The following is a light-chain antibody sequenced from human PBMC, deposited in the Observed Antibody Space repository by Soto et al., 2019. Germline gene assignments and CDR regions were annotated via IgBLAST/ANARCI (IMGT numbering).Light chain of an antibody. V-gene: IGLV2-11*01. CDR2: DVS. Sequence: QSALTQPRSVSGSPGQSVTISCTGTSSDVGGYNYVSWYQQHPGKAPKLMIYDVSKRPSGVPDRFSGSKSGNTASLTISGLQAEDEADYYCCSYAGSSTGVFGGGTQLTV. J-gene: IGLJ2*01. CDR1: SSDVGGYNY. CDR3: CSYAGSSTGV.